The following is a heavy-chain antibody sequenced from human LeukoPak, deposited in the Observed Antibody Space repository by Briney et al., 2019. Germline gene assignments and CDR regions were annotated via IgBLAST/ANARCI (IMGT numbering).Heavy chain of an antibody. CDR2: IRYDGSNK. D-gene: IGHD3-10*01. CDR3: AKVKGFGVYYFDY. V-gene: IGHV3-30*02. CDR1: GFTFSSYG. Sequence: GGSLRLSCAASGFTFSSYGMHWVRQAPGKGLEWVAFIRYDGSNKYYADSVKGRFTISRDNSKNTLYLQMNSLRAEDTAVYYCAKVKGFGVYYFDYWGQGTLVTVSS. J-gene: IGHJ4*02.